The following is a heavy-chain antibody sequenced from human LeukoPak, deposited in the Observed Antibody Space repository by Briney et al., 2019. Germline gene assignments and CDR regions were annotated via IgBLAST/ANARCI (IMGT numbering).Heavy chain of an antibody. CDR2: IYSGGST. V-gene: IGHV3-66*01. CDR1: GFTVSSNY. Sequence: GGSLRLSCAASGFTVSSNYMSWVRQAPGKGLEWVSVIYSGGSTYYADSVKGRFTISRDNSKNTLYLQMNSLRAEDTAVYYCARAVVRGVIIRYFDYWGQGTLSPSPQ. J-gene: IGHJ4*02. D-gene: IGHD3-10*01. CDR3: ARAVVRGVIIRYFDY.